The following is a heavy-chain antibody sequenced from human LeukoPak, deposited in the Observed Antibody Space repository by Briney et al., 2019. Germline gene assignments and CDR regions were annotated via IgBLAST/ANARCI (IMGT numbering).Heavy chain of an antibody. CDR1: GFTFRSHA. CDR2: ISSSSSYI. J-gene: IGHJ4*02. Sequence: GGSLRLSCAATGFTFRSHAMNWVRQAPGKGLEWVSSISSSSSYIYYADSVKGRFTISRDNAKNSLYLQMNSLRAEDTAVYYCARADSYYYDSSGYQIPRIGGQGTLVTVSS. D-gene: IGHD3-22*01. CDR3: ARADSYYYDSSGYQIPRI. V-gene: IGHV3-21*01.